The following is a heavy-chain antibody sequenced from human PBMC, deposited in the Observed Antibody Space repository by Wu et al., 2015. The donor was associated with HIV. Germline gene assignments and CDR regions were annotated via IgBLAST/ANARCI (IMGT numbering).Heavy chain of an antibody. J-gene: IGHJ6*03. Sequence: QVQMVQSGPEVKKPGASVKVSCKASGYTFTAYYIYWVRQAPRQGLEWMGSINPYIGGTNYAQKFQGRVTMTRDTSLSTAYMELSRLTSDDTAVYYCAREIGGYYYMDDWGTGDHGHRLL. CDR2: INPYIGGT. V-gene: IGHV1-2*02. CDR3: AREIGGYYYMDD. CDR1: GYTFTAYY. D-gene: IGHD3-16*01.